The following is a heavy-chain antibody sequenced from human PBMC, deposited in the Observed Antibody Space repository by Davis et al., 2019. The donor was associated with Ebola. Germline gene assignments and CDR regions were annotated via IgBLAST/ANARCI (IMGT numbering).Heavy chain of an antibody. J-gene: IGHJ5*02. V-gene: IGHV1-69*04. Sequence: SVKVSCKASGYTFTSYDINWVRQAPGQGLEWMGRIIPILGIANYAQKFQGRVTITADKSTSTAYMELSSLRSEDTAVYYCARDPGYSYGSSHNWFDPWGQGTLVTVSS. CDR1: GYTFTSYD. CDR2: IIPILGIA. D-gene: IGHD5-18*01. CDR3: ARDPGYSYGSSHNWFDP.